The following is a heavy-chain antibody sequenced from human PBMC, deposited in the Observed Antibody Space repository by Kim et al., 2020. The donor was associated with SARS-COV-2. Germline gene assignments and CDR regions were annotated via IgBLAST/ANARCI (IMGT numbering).Heavy chain of an antibody. V-gene: IGHV3-7*03. CDR3: VSEYTSGR. J-gene: IGHJ4*02. CDR2: AIVDGSET. CDR1: GFTISKVW. Sequence: GGSLRLSCEASGFTISKVWLTWVRQAPGKGLEWVASAIVDGSETFYVDSVRGRFTLSRDNARNTVYLQMNSLRVEDTALYYCVSEYTSGRWGRGALVTVSS. D-gene: IGHD1-20*01.